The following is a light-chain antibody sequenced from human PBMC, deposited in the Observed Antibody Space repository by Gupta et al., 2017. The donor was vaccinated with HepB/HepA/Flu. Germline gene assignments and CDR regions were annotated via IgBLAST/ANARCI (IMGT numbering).Light chain of an antibody. CDR2: KVS. J-gene: IGKJ4*01. CDR1: QGLVYSDGNTY. V-gene: IGKV2-30*01. CDR3: MQVSHWPLT. Sequence: VVMTQSPLSLPVTLGQPVSISCRSSQGLVYSDGNTYLNCFHQRTGQSPRRLIYKVSNRDSGVPDRFSGSESGNMYTLRISRVEAEDVGIYYCMQVSHWPLTFGGGTKVEIK.